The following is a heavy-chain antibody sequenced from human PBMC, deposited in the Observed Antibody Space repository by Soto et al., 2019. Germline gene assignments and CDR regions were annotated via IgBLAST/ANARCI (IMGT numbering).Heavy chain of an antibody. V-gene: IGHV3-74*01. D-gene: IGHD6-6*01. CDR2: INNDVSII. J-gene: IGHJ5*02. CDR3: ARDLGSSSTWFDP. CDR1: GFTFSSYW. Sequence: EVQLVECGGGLVQPGGSLRLSCAASGFTFSSYWMHWVRQAPGKGLVWVSRINNDVSIISYADSVKGRFTISRDNAKNTLYLQMNSLTAEDSAVYYCARDLGSSSTWFDPWGQGTLVTVSS.